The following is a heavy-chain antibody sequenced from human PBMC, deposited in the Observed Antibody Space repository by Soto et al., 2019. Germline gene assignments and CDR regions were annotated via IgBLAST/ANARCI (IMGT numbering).Heavy chain of an antibody. V-gene: IGHV1-18*01. CDR2: ISTSKGDT. Sequence: QVQMVQSGPEVKKPGASVKVSCKTSGYTFTSYGVAWVRQAPGQGLEWMGWISTSKGDTTYAQKFQGRVTMTTDTTTSTAYMEPRSLRSDDTAVYYCATRSPAFDFWGQGTLVTVSS. CDR1: GYTFTSYG. CDR3: ATRSPAFDF. J-gene: IGHJ4*02.